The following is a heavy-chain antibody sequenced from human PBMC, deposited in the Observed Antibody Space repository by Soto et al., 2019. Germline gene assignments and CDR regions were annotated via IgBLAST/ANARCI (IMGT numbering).Heavy chain of an antibody. V-gene: IGHV3-23*01. CDR2: ISGSGATT. D-gene: IGHD1-7*01. Sequence: PGGSLRLSCAASGFTFSNYAMSWVRQAPGKGLVWVSSISGSGATTYYADSVKGRFTISRDNSKSTMYLQMNSLRAEDTAVYYCAKDREERNWNYDDWGQGTLVTVSS. CDR1: GFTFSNYA. J-gene: IGHJ4*02. CDR3: AKDREERNWNYDD.